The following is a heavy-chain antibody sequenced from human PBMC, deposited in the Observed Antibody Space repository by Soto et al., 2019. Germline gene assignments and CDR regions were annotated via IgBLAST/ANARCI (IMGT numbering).Heavy chain of an antibody. CDR2: ISAYNGNT. Sequence: ASVKVSCKASGYTFTSYGISWVRQAPGQGLEWMGWISAYNGNTNYAQKLQGRVTMTTDTSTSTAYMELRSLRSDDTAVYYCARCSIDVSPIGTTTDLCYFDYWGQGTLVTVSS. J-gene: IGHJ4*02. V-gene: IGHV1-18*01. CDR1: GYTFTSYG. D-gene: IGHD1-1*01. CDR3: ARCSIDVSPIGTTTDLCYFDY.